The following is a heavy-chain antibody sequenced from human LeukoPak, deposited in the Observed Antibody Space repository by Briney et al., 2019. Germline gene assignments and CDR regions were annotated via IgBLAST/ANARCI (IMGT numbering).Heavy chain of an antibody. CDR1: GGSINNYY. CDR3: ARQTAKNVDTARFDS. J-gene: IGHJ4*02. V-gene: IGHV4-59*08. Sequence: SETLSLTCAISGGSINNYYCSWIRQPPGKGLGWVGYIYYSGTTNYSPSLNSRVNISLYTAKNQISLRLSSVTAADTAVYYCARQTAKNVDTARFDSWGQGTLVTVSS. CDR2: IYYSGTT. D-gene: IGHD5-18*01.